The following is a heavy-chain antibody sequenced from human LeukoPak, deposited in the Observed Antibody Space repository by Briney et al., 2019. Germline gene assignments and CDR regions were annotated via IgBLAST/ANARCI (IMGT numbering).Heavy chain of an antibody. CDR1: GFTFSSNG. CDR2: ISYDGSNK. CDR3: ARGYCSSTSCYTDY. J-gene: IGHJ4*02. D-gene: IGHD2-2*02. V-gene: IGHV3-30*03. Sequence: GGSLRLSCAASGFTFSSNGMHWVRQAPGKGLEWVAVISYDGSNKYYADSVKGRFTISRDNAKNSLYLQMNSLRAEDTAVYYCARGYCSSTSCYTDYWGQGTLVTVSS.